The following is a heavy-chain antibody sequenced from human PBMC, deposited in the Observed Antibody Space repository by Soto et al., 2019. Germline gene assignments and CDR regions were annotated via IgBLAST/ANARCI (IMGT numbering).Heavy chain of an antibody. CDR3: VRVGRIAISDTWFAP. D-gene: IGHD6-13*01. CDR1: AGSISGYF. V-gene: IGHV4-59*01. Sequence: SETLSLTCSVSAGSISGYFCGWIRQPPGKEPELIAYIHYLGSAYYNPSLRSRVTISVATSRNQFSLQLSSVNAADTAVYYCVRVGRIAISDTWFAPWGQGTLVTVSS. J-gene: IGHJ5*02. CDR2: IHYLGSA.